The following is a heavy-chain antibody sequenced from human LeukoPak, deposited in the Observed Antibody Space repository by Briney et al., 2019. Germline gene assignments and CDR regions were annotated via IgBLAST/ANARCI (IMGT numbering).Heavy chain of an antibody. CDR1: GGSIRSSSYY. J-gene: IGHJ5*02. D-gene: IGHD3-22*01. Sequence: SETLSLTCTVSGGSIRSSSYYWVWIRQPPGKGLEWIACISYSGSTKYNPSLKSRVTISVDTSKNQLSLKLSSVTAADTAVYYCAREPGFDSSGYLNWFDPWGQGTLVTVSS. CDR3: AREPGFDSSGYLNWFDP. CDR2: ISYSGST. V-gene: IGHV4-61*01.